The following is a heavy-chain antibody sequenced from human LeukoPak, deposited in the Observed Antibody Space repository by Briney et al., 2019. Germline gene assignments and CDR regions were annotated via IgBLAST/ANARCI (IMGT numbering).Heavy chain of an antibody. CDR3: ARGHSSSWYYFDY. V-gene: IGHV4-59*02. Sequence: SETLSLTCTVSGGSVSSYYWSWIRQPPGKGLEWIGYIYYSGSTNYNPSLKSRVTISVDTSKNQFSLKLSSVTAADTAVYYCARGHSSSWYYFDYWGQGTLVTVSS. D-gene: IGHD6-13*01. CDR2: IYYSGST. J-gene: IGHJ4*02. CDR1: GGSVSSYY.